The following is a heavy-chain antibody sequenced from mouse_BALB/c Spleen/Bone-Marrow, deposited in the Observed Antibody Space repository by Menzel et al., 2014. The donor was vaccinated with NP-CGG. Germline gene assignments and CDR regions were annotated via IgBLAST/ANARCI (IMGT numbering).Heavy chain of an antibody. V-gene: IGHV1S81*02. Sequence: VQRVESGAELVKPGASVKLSCKASGYTFTSYWMHWVKQRPGQGLEWIGEINPSNGRTNYNEKFKSKATLTVDKSSSTAYMQLSSLTPEDSEVYYCAREGPLDYWGQGTTLTVSS. CDR1: GYTFTSYW. CDR2: INPSNGRT. CDR3: AREGPLDY. J-gene: IGHJ2*01. D-gene: IGHD6-1*01.